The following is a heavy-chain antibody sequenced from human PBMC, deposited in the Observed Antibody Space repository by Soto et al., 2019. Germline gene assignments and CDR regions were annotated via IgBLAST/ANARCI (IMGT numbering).Heavy chain of an antibody. Sequence: PSETLSLTCTVSGGSISRSIYYGGWIRQPPGKGLEWIGSIFYSGSTYYNPSLKSRVTISVDTSKNQFSLKLYSVTAADTAMYYCARDPGIWGQGTMVXVSS. V-gene: IGHV4-39*02. CDR1: GGSISRSIYY. CDR2: IFYSGST. CDR3: ARDPGI. J-gene: IGHJ3*02.